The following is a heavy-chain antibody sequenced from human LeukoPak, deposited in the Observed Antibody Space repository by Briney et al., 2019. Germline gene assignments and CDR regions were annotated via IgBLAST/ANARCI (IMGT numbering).Heavy chain of an antibody. CDR1: GGSFSGYY. J-gene: IGHJ4*02. CDR3: ARAGILKGCSSTSCYALSQSGPYDY. V-gene: IGHV4-34*01. D-gene: IGHD2-2*01. Sequence: SETLSLTCAVYGGSFSGYYWSWIRQPPGKGLEWIGEINHSGSTNYNPSLKSRVTISVDTSKNQFSLKLSSVTAADTAVYYCARAGILKGCSSTSCYALSQSGPYDYWRQGTLVTVSA. CDR2: INHSGST.